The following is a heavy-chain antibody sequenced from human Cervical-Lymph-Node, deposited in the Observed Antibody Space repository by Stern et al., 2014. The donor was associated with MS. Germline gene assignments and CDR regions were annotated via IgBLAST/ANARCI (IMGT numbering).Heavy chain of an antibody. V-gene: IGHV4-59*08. CDR2: IYYSGYT. CDR3: ARQKWDRDTYFEY. J-gene: IGHJ4*02. Sequence: QLQESGPGLVKPSETLSLTCTVSGDSIAGYYLNWIRQPPGKGLEWIGYIYYSGYTTYNPSLKSRVTISLDTSKSHFSLKVTSVTAADTAIYYCARQKWDRDTYFEYWGQGSLVTVSS. CDR1: GDSIAGYY. D-gene: IGHD1-26*01.